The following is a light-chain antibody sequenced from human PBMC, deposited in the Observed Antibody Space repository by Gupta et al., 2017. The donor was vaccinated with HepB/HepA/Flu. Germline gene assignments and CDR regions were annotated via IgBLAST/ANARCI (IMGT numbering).Light chain of an antibody. CDR1: QDIRSL. Sequence: DIQMTQSPSSVSASVGDRVTITCRASQDIRSLLAWYQQQPGKAPKLLIYTASTLKSGVPSRFSGSSSGTDFTLTISSLQPEDFATYYCQQGKSFPFTLGGGTKVDIK. CDR3: QQGKSFPFT. CDR2: TAS. V-gene: IGKV1-12*02. J-gene: IGKJ4*01.